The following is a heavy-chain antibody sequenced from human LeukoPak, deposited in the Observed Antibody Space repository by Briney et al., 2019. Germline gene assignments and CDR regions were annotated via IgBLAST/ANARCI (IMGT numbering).Heavy chain of an antibody. Sequence: GGSLRVSCAASGFTFNNYAMHWVRQARGKGLERVAIISFDGSENYYADSVKGRFTISRDSSKNTLDLQMNSLRREDTAVYYCARGSSSGDLSGLIDYWGQGTLVPVSS. CDR1: GFTFNNYA. CDR3: ARGSSSGDLSGLIDY. J-gene: IGHJ4*02. CDR2: ISFDGSEN. D-gene: IGHD6-6*01. V-gene: IGHV3-30*04.